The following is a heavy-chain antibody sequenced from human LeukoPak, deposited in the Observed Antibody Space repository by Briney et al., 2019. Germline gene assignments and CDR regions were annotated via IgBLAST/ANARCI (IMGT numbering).Heavy chain of an antibody. CDR3: AKDMDNWNYVIGDAFDI. CDR1: GFTFDDYA. CDR2: ISWISGSI. Sequence: PGRSLRLSCEASGFTFDDYAMHWVRQAPGKGLEWVSGISWISGSIGYADSVKGRFTISRDNAKNSLYLQMNSLRAEDTALYYCAKDMDNWNYVIGDAFDIWGQGTMVTVSS. D-gene: IGHD1-7*01. V-gene: IGHV3-9*01. J-gene: IGHJ3*02.